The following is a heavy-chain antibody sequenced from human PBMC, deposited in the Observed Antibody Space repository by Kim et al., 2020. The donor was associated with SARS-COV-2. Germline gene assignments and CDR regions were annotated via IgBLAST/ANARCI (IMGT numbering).Heavy chain of an antibody. Sequence: GGSLRLSCAASGFTFSSYGMHWVRQAPGKGLEWVAVISYDGSNKYYADSVKGRFTISRDNSKNTLYLQMNSLRAEDTAVYYCAKDLLTTYYNYDGMDVWG. V-gene: IGHV3-30*18. CDR2: ISYDGSNK. J-gene: IGHJ6*01. CDR1: GFTFSSYG. CDR3: AKDLLTTYYNYDGMDV. D-gene: IGHD3-22*01.